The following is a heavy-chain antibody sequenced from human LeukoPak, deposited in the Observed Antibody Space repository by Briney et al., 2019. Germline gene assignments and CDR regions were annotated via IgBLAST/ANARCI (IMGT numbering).Heavy chain of an antibody. D-gene: IGHD2-15*01. CDR2: INHSGST. Sequence: PSETLSLTCAVYGGSFSGYYWSWIRQPPGKGLEWIGEINHSGSTNYNPSLKSRVTISVDTSKNQFSLKLSSVTAADTAVYYCASTILGYCSGGSCYPSRHRFDYWGQGTLVTVSS. J-gene: IGHJ4*02. CDR1: GGSFSGYY. V-gene: IGHV4-34*01. CDR3: ASTILGYCSGGSCYPSRHRFDY.